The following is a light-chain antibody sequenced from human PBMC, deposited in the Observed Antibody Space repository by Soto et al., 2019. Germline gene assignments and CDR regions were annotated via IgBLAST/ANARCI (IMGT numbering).Light chain of an antibody. CDR1: SSNIGNNF. J-gene: IGLJ2*01. CDR3: ATWDSSLIAGV. Sequence: QSVLTQPPSVSAAPGQTVTISCSGSSSNIGNNFVSWYQHLPGTAPKLLIYDNNKRPSGIPDRFSGTKSGTSATLGITGLQTGYQAHYYCATWDSSLIAGVFVGGTMLTVL. CDR2: DNN. V-gene: IGLV1-51*01.